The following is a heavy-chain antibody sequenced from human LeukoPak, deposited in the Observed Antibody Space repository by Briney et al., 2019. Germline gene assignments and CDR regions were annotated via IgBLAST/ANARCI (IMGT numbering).Heavy chain of an antibody. CDR3: ATWRTAKTGFDY. J-gene: IGHJ4*02. D-gene: IGHD1-1*01. CDR2: IYYSGSP. CDR1: GGSISNNNYY. Sequence: NSSETLSLTCTVSGGSISNNNYYWAWIRQPPGKGLESIGSIYYSGSPYYNPSLKSRVTISVDTSKNQFSMRLSSVTAADTAVYYCATWRTAKTGFDYWGQGTLVTVSS. V-gene: IGHV4-39*01.